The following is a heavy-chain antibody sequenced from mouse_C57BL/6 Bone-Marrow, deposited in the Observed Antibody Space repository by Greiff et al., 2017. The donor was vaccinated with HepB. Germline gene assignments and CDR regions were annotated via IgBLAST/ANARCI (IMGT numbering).Heavy chain of an antibody. Sequence: EVNVVESGGGLVKSGGSLKLSCAASGFTFSSYAMSWVRQTPEKRLEWVATISDGGSYTYYPDNVKGRFTISRDNAKNNLYLQMSHLKSEDTAMYYCARDHRVDWYFDVWGTGTTVTVSS. V-gene: IGHV5-4*01. CDR2: ISDGGSYT. CDR1: GFTFSSYA. J-gene: IGHJ1*03. CDR3: ARDHRVDWYFDV.